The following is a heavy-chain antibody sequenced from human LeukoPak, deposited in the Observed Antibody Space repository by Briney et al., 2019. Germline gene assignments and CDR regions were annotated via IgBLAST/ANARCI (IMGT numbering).Heavy chain of an antibody. CDR3: AGGMVRGVITLKHNWFDP. Sequence: PSETLSLTCTVSGGSISSSSYYWGWIRQPPGKGLEWIGSIYYSGSTYYNPSLKSRVTISVDTSKNQFSLKLSSVTAADTAVYYCAGGMVRGVITLKHNWFDPWGQGTLVTVSS. V-gene: IGHV4-39*07. CDR1: GGSISSSSYY. CDR2: IYYSGST. D-gene: IGHD3-10*01. J-gene: IGHJ5*02.